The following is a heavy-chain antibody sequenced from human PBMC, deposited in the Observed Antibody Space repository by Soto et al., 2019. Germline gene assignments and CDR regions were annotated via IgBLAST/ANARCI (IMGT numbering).Heavy chain of an antibody. CDR3: ARGFGWFDP. V-gene: IGHV4-59*01. CDR2: MYYSGTT. Sequence: SETLFLTCTVSGDSINSYYWNWIRQPPGKGLEWIAYMYYSGTTDYNPSLKGRVTISLDRSKNQLSLKLYSVTAADTAVYFCARGFGWFDPWGQGTLVTVS. J-gene: IGHJ5*02. CDR1: GDSINSYY. D-gene: IGHD3-10*01.